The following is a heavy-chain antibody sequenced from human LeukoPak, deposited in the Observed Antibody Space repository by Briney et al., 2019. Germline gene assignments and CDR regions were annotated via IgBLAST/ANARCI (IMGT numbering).Heavy chain of an antibody. V-gene: IGHV4-39*01. D-gene: IGHD4-17*01. CDR1: GVSISSSIYY. J-gene: IGHJ4*02. CDR3: ASINPTIDYGLDY. Sequence: SETLSLTCTVSGVSISSSIYYWGWIRQPPGKGLEWIGSIYYSGSTYYNPSLKSRVTISVDTSKNQFSLKLSSVTAADTAVYYCASINPTIDYGLDYWGQGTLVTVSS. CDR2: IYYSGST.